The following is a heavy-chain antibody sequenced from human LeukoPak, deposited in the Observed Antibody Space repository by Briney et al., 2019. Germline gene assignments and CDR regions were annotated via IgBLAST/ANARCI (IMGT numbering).Heavy chain of an antibody. J-gene: IGHJ4*02. CDR3: ARSGAQQWLVRY. V-gene: IGHV4-34*01. CDR2: INHSGST. Sequence: SETLSLTCAVYGGSFSGYYWSWIRQPPGKGLEWIGEINHSGSTNYNPSLKSRVTISVDTSKNQFSLKLSSVTAADTAVYYCARSGAQQWLVRYWGQGTLVTVSS. CDR1: GGSFSGYY. D-gene: IGHD6-19*01.